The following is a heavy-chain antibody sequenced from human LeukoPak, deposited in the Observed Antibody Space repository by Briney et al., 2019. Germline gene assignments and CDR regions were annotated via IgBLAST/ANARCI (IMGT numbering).Heavy chain of an antibody. D-gene: IGHD6-13*01. CDR2: IKQDGSEK. Sequence: ETLSLTCAVYGGSFSGYYWSWIRQPPGKGLEWVASIKQDGSEKYYVDSVKGRFTISRDNAKNSLYLQMNTLRAEDTAVYYCLRDRGYSTYDCWGQGTLVTVSS. V-gene: IGHV3-7*01. J-gene: IGHJ4*02. CDR3: LRDRGYSTYDC. CDR1: GGSFSGYY.